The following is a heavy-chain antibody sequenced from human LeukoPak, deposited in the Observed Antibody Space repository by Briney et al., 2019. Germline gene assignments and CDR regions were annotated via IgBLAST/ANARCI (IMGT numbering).Heavy chain of an antibody. V-gene: IGHV3-33*08. J-gene: IGHJ3*02. CDR1: GLSFRRLG. CDR3: ARYRILFIGIFDI. Sequence: GRPLRLSCSASGLSFRRLGMLGLPQAPGKGLEWWAVIWYDGSNKYYADSVKGRFTISRDNSKNTLYLQMNRQRAEDAAVYYCARYRILFIGIFDIWGQGTMVTVSS. D-gene: IGHD3-10*01. CDR2: IWYDGSNK.